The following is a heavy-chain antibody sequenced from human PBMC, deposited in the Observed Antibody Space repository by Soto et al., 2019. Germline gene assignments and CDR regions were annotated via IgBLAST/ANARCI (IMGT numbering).Heavy chain of an antibody. V-gene: IGHV1-69*13. Sequence: GASVKVSCKASGGTFSSYAISWVRQAPGQGLEWMGGIIPLFGTANYAQKFQGRVTITADESTSTAYMELSSLRSEDTAVYYCARALSIVVVNYYYYGMDVWGQGTTVTVSS. CDR2: IIPLFGTA. D-gene: IGHD3-22*01. J-gene: IGHJ6*02. CDR3: ARALSIVVVNYYYYGMDV. CDR1: GGTFSSYA.